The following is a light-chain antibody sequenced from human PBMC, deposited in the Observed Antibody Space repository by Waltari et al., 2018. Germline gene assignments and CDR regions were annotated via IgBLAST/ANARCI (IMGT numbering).Light chain of an antibody. J-gene: IGKJ4*01. V-gene: IGKV1-39*01. Sequence: DIQMTQSPSSLSAPVGSRVTITCRASQSISTYLNWYQQKPRGAPKLLISTASTLQSGVPPRFSGSGSGTDFTLTISGLQPDDFATYFCQQSFSPLTFGGGTNVDIK. CDR3: QQSFSPLT. CDR2: TAS. CDR1: QSISTY.